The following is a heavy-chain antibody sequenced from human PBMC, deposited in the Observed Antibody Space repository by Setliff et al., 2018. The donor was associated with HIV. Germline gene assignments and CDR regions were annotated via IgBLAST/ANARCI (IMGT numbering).Heavy chain of an antibody. V-gene: IGHV3-21*01. Sequence: PGGSLRLSCAASGFTFFSSALTWVRQAPGKGLEWVSLIQSGGITYYADSMKGRFTISRDNAKKLVYLQMNSLRAEDTAVYYCAREEVRSSFPYCGMDVWGQGTTVTVSS. CDR3: AREEVRSSFPYCGMDV. J-gene: IGHJ6*02. CDR2: IQSGGIT. D-gene: IGHD3-3*01. CDR1: GFTFFSSA.